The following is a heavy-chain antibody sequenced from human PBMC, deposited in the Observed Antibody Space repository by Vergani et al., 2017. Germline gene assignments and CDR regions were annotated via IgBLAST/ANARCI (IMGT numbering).Heavy chain of an antibody. D-gene: IGHD3-10*01. CDR3: ARPNSYYGSGNFDY. CDR1: GGTFSSYA. V-gene: IGHV1-69*04. J-gene: IGHJ4*02. CDR2: IIPILGIA. Sequence: QVQLVQSGAEVKKPGSSVKVSCKASGGTFSSYAISWVRQPPGQGLEWMGRIIPILGIANYAQKFQGRVTITADKSTSTAYMELSSLRSEDTAVYYCARPNSYYGSGNFDYWGQGTLVTVSS.